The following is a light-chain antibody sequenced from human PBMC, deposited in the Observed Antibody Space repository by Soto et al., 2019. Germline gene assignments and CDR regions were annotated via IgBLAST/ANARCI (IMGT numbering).Light chain of an antibody. V-gene: IGKV3D-15*01. CDR1: QSVGSD. CDR2: DIF. Sequence: DIVMTQSPDSLAVSLGERATIKCRSSQSVGSDLAWYQQKPGQAPRLVIYDIFTRATGVPTRISGSGSGTEFTLTISSLQSEDFAVYYCQQYNSWPLTFGGGTKVEIK. J-gene: IGKJ4*01. CDR3: QQYNSWPLT.